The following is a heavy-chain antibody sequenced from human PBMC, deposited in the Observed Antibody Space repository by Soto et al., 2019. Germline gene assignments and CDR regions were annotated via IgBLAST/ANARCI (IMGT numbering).Heavy chain of an antibody. D-gene: IGHD2-15*01. CDR3: ARGVRLLRGSFDP. V-gene: IGHV4-34*01. Sequence: PSETLSLTCAVYGGSFSGYYWSWIRQPPGKGLEWIGEINHSGSTNYNPSLKSRVTISVDTSKNQFSLKLSSVTAADTAVYYCARGVRLLRGSFDPWGQGTLVTVSS. CDR2: INHSGST. J-gene: IGHJ5*02. CDR1: GGSFSGYY.